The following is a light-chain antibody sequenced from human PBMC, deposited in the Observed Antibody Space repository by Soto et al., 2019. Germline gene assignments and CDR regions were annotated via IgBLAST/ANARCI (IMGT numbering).Light chain of an antibody. CDR1: QSLTTRY. CDR2: GAS. Sequence: MVGTQAPGTLSLFPGERATLSCRASQSLTTRYLAWYQQKPGQAPRLLIYGASSRATGIPDRFGGGGSGTDFTLTISILEPEDVAVYHCQQHCRSPTFGHETPLQI. CDR3: QQHCRSPT. V-gene: IGKV3-20*01. J-gene: IGKJ5*01.